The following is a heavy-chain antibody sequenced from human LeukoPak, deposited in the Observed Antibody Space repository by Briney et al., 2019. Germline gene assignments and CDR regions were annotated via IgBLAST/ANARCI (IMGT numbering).Heavy chain of an antibody. CDR2: IYHSGST. Sequence: SETLSLTCAVSGGSISSGGYSWSWIRQPPGKGLEWIGYIYHSGSTYYNSSLKSRVTISVDRSKNQFSLKLSSVTAADTAVYYCARFVTVTGWFDPWGQGTLVTVSS. J-gene: IGHJ5*02. V-gene: IGHV4-30-2*01. CDR3: ARFVTVTGWFDP. D-gene: IGHD4-17*01. CDR1: GGSISSGGYS.